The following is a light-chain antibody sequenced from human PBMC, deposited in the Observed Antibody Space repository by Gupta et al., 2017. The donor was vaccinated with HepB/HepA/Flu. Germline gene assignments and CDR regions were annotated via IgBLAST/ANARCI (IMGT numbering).Light chain of an antibody. CDR2: DVS. V-gene: IGLV2-11*01. CDR3: CSYAGSRVV. Sequence: QSALTQPRPVSGSPGPSVTISCTGTSNDVGAYKYVSWYQQHPGEGPKLMIFDVSKRPSGVPDRFSGSKSGNTASLTISGLQAEDEADYYCCSYAGSRVVFGGGTKLTVL. J-gene: IGLJ2*01. CDR1: SNDVGAYKY.